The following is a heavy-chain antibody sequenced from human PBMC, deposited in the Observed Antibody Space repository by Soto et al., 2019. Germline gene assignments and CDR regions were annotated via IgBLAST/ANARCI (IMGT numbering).Heavy chain of an antibody. Sequence: QVQLVQSGAAVKKPGSSVKVSCKASGGTFSTSAICWVRQAPGQGLEWMGGIIPIFGAANYAQKFRDKVTITADKSTSTAYMELNSLRSEDTAVYYCARVHSSGWFYFDYWGQGTLVTVSS. D-gene: IGHD6-19*01. J-gene: IGHJ4*02. CDR2: IIPIFGAA. V-gene: IGHV1-69*14. CDR3: ARVHSSGWFYFDY. CDR1: GGTFSTSA.